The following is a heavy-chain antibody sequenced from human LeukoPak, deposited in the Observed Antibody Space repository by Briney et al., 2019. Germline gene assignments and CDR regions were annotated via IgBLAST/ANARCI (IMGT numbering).Heavy chain of an antibody. J-gene: IGHJ3*02. V-gene: IGHV3-48*03. D-gene: IGHD4/OR15-4a*01. CDR3: ARDRDVDYGNDGFDI. CDR2: ISSSGSTI. CDR1: GFTFSSYE. Sequence: GGSLRLSCAASGFTFSSYEMNWVRQAPGKGLEWVSYISSSGSTIYYADSVKGRFTISRDNAKNSLYLQMNSLRAEDTAVYHCARDRDVDYGNDGFDIWGQGTTVTVS.